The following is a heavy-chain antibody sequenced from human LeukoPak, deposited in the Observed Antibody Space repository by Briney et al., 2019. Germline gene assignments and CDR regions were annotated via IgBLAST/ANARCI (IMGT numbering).Heavy chain of an antibody. J-gene: IGHJ4*02. V-gene: IGHV1-46*01. CDR3: ARDKSGSGYYPVWYFDY. D-gene: IGHD3-22*01. CDR2: INPSGGST. Sequence: ASEKVSCKASGYTFTSYYMHWVRQAPGQGLEWMGIINPSGGSTSYAQKFQGRVTMTRDTSTSTVYMELSSLRSEDTAVYYCARDKSGSGYYPVWYFDYWGQGTLVTVSS. CDR1: GYTFTSYY.